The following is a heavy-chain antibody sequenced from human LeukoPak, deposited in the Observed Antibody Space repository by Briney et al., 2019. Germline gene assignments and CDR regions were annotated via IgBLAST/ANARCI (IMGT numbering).Heavy chain of an antibody. CDR1: GYTFTSYG. CDR2: ISAYNGNT. J-gene: IGHJ5*02. V-gene: IGHV1-18*01. D-gene: IGHD2-15*01. Sequence: ALVKVSCKASGYTFTSYGISWVRQAPGQGLEWMGWISAYNGNTNYAQKLQGRVTMTTDTSTSTAYMELRSLRSDDTAVYYCARDRDDQGPNTLEKCSGGSCYFVRWFDPWGQGTLVTVSS. CDR3: ARDRDDQGPNTLEKCSGGSCYFVRWFDP.